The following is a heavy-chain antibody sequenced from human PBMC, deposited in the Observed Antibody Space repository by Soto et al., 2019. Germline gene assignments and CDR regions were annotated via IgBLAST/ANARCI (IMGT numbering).Heavy chain of an antibody. Sequence: SVKVSCKASGCTFSGYAISWVRQAPGQGLEWMGGIIPIFGTANYAQKFQGRVTITADESTSTAYMELSSLRSEDTAVYYCARVRGEVVPAAIDYYGMDVWGQGTTVTVSS. J-gene: IGHJ6*02. CDR3: ARVRGEVVPAAIDYYGMDV. D-gene: IGHD2-2*01. CDR2: IIPIFGTA. CDR1: GCTFSGYA. V-gene: IGHV1-69*13.